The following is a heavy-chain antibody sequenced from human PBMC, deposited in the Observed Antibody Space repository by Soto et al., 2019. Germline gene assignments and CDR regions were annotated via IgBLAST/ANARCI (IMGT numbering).Heavy chain of an antibody. CDR1: GFTFSSYS. Sequence: GGSLRLSCAASGFTFSSYSMNWVRQAPGKGLEWVSSISSSSSYIYYADSVKGRFTISRDNAKNSLYLQMNSLRAEDTAVYYCARLVPYCTNGVCYNSGIDYWGQGTLVTVSS. D-gene: IGHD2-8*01. J-gene: IGHJ4*02. CDR3: ARLVPYCTNGVCYNSGIDY. V-gene: IGHV3-21*01. CDR2: ISSSSSYI.